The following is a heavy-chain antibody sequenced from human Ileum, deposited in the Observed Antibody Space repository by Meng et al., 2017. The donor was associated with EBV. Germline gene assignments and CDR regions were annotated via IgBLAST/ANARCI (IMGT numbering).Heavy chain of an antibody. CDR2: INPTGGYI. CDR3: ARADSGSRDY. V-gene: IGHV1-46*01. Sequence: QGQLVQSGAEVTKPGASVKVSCKASGYTFTNYYMHWVRQAPGQGLEWMGIINPTGGYITYAQKFQGRVTMARDTSASTVYMELNSLRSEDTAVYYCARADSGSRDYWGQGTLVTVSS. D-gene: IGHD5-12*01. J-gene: IGHJ4*02. CDR1: GYTFTNYY.